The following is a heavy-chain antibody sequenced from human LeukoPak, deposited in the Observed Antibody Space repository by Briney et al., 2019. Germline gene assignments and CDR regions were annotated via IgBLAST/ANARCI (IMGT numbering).Heavy chain of an antibody. Sequence: GGSLRLSGAASGFTFCSHSMTWVRQAPGKGLEWVSYISSSSSYIYYADSVKGRFTISRDNAKNSLYLQMNSLRAEDTAVYYCASGGVFTATYDYWGQGTLVTVSS. D-gene: IGHD5-24*01. CDR3: ASGGVFTATYDY. V-gene: IGHV3-21*01. CDR1: GFTFCSHS. J-gene: IGHJ4*02. CDR2: ISSSSSYI.